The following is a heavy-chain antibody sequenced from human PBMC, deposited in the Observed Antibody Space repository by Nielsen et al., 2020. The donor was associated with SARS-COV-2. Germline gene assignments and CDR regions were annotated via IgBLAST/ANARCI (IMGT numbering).Heavy chain of an antibody. CDR3: ARRWFGSGSDREAFDI. CDR2: IDKNSEYI. CDR1: GFTFSDYS. V-gene: IGHV3-21*06. Sequence: GESLKISCTGSGFTFSDYSMTWVRQAPGKGLEWVAAIDKNSEYIHYADALRGRLTISRDNARNSLYLQMDSLRAEDTAVYYCARRWFGSGSDREAFDIWGRGTLVTVSS. D-gene: IGHD3-10*01. J-gene: IGHJ3*02.